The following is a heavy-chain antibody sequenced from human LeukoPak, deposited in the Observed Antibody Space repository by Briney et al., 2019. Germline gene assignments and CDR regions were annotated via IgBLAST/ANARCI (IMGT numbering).Heavy chain of an antibody. V-gene: IGHV3-72*01. J-gene: IGHJ3*02. CDR2: IRNKAKSYTT. D-gene: IGHD3-22*01. CDR3: VRVSDYYDSGGSSYDAFDI. CDR1: GFTFSSYA. Sequence: PGGSLRLSCAASGFTFSSYAMSWVRQAPGKGLEWIGRIRNKAKSYTTQYAVSVKGRFTSSRDDAKNSVFLQMNSLKTEDTALYYCVRVSDYYDSGGSSYDAFDIWGQGTMVTVSS.